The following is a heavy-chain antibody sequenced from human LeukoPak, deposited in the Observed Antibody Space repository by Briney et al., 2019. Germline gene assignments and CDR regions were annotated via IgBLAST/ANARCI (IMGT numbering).Heavy chain of an antibody. CDR2: IGTAGDT. V-gene: IGHV3-13*01. D-gene: IGHD4-23*01. CDR1: GFYFSRSD. CDR3: AKVYGANSMRYFDL. J-gene: IGHJ2*01. Sequence: GGSLRLSCVASGFYFSRSDMHWVRQVTGKGLEWVSGIGTAGDTFYSGSVKGRFTISRDISMNTLYLQMNSLRAEDTAVYYCAKVYGANSMRYFDLWGRGTLVTVSS.